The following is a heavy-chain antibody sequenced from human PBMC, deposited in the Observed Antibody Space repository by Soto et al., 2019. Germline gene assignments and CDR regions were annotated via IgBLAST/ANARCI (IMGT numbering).Heavy chain of an antibody. V-gene: IGHV4-61*01. Sequence: PSETLSLTCTVSGGSVSSGSYYWSWIRQPPGKGLEWIGYIYYSGSTNYNPSLKSRVTISVDTSKNQFSLKLSSVTAADTAVYYCARVRIAARTGAYGMDVWGQGTTVTVSS. D-gene: IGHD6-6*01. CDR3: ARVRIAARTGAYGMDV. J-gene: IGHJ6*02. CDR1: GGSVSSGSYY. CDR2: IYYSGST.